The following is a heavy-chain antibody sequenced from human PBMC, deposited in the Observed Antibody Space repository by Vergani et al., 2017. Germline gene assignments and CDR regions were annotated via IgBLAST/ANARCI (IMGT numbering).Heavy chain of an antibody. Sequence: EVQLLESGGDLVQPGGSLRLSCAASGFTFSNSAMSWVRQAPGKGLEWVSAISGSGSSTYYADSVKGRSAISRDNSKNTLYLQMSSLRAEDSAVYYCAKDRDFYSSSFTGWLDYWGQGTLVTVSS. D-gene: IGHD6-6*01. CDR1: GFTFSNSA. CDR3: AKDRDFYSSSFTGWLDY. V-gene: IGHV3-23*01. J-gene: IGHJ4*02. CDR2: ISGSGSST.